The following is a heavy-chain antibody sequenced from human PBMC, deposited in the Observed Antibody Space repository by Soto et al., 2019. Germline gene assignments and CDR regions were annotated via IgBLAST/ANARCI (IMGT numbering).Heavy chain of an antibody. J-gene: IGHJ4*02. CDR2: IFVSSTPI. CDR1: GFTFSRYS. D-gene: IGHD3-9*01. V-gene: IGHV3-48*04. Sequence: EVQLVESGGGLVQPGGSLRLSCVASGFTFSRYSMVWVRQAPGKGLEWISYIFVSSTPINYADSVEGRFTVSRDNAQNSVFLLMNSLRAEDTGVYYCARDKDWAFDYWGQGTLVTVSS. CDR3: ARDKDWAFDY.